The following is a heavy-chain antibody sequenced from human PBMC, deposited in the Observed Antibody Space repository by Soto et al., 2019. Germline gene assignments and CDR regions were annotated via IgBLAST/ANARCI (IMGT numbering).Heavy chain of an antibody. V-gene: IGHV3-74*01. CDR3: ARGWFGPDV. CDR2: IDSSGTDS. D-gene: IGHD3-10*01. Sequence: EVQLVESGGGLVQPGGSLRLSCAASRFTLSGRSMHWVRQAPGKGLVYVSGIDSSGTDSSYADSVKGRFTSSRDNAKNMLFLQMNSLRVEDTAVYYCARGWFGPDVWGKGTTVTVSS. J-gene: IGHJ6*04. CDR1: RFTLSGRS.